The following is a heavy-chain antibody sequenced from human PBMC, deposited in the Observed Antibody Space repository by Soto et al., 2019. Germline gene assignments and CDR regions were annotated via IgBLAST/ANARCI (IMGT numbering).Heavy chain of an antibody. CDR1: GFTFSSYA. D-gene: IGHD5-12*01. CDR3: ARGIRLSGFDP. J-gene: IGHJ5*02. Sequence: GGSLRLSCAASGFTFSSYAMHWVRQAPGKGLEWVAVISYDGSNKYYADSVKGRFTISRDNSKNTLYLQMNGLRAEDTAVYYCARGIRLSGFDPWGQGTLVTVSS. CDR2: ISYDGSNK. V-gene: IGHV3-30-3*01.